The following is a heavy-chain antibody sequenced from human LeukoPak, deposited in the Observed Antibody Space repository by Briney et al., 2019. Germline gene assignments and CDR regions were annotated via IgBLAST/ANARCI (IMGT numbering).Heavy chain of an antibody. CDR3: AGDKGRGGDVEGVKRYDV. CDR1: GGSISSYY. D-gene: IGHD3-10*01. Sequence: KPSETLSLTCTVSGGSISSYYWSWIRQPPGKGLEWIGYIYYSGSTNYNPSLKSRVTISVDTSKNQFSLKLSSVTAADTAVYYCAGDKGRGGDVEGVKRYDVWGQGTTVTVSS. CDR2: IYYSGST. J-gene: IGHJ6*02. V-gene: IGHV4-59*01.